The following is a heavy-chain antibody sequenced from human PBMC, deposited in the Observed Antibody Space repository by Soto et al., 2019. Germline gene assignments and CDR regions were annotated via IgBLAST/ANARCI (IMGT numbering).Heavy chain of an antibody. D-gene: IGHD3-22*01. CDR1: GSTFDDYA. Sequence: GGSLRLSCAASGSTFDDYAMHWVRQAPGKGLEWVSGISWNSGSIGYADSVKGRFTISRDNAKNSLFLQMNGLRAEDTAFFYFVRGDYHDSSGPFSDAFDVWGQGKMVTVSS. J-gene: IGHJ3*01. V-gene: IGHV3-9*01. CDR3: VRGDYHDSSGPFSDAFDV. CDR2: ISWNSGSI.